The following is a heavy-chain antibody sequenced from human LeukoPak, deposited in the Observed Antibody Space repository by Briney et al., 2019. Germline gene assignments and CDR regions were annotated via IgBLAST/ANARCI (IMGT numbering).Heavy chain of an antibody. CDR3: TTGRAATGLVYYYYMDV. V-gene: IGHV3-15*01. J-gene: IGHJ6*03. D-gene: IGHD2-15*01. Sequence: PGGSLRLSCAASGLTFSNAWMSWVRQAPGKGLEWVGRIKSKTDGGTTDYAAPVKGRFTISRDDSKNTLYLQMNSLNTEDTAVYYCTTGRAATGLVYYYYMDVWGKGTTVTVSS. CDR1: GLTFSNAW. CDR2: IKSKTDGGTT.